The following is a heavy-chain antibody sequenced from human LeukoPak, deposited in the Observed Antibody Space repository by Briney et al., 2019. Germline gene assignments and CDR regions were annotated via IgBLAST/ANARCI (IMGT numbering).Heavy chain of an antibody. D-gene: IGHD3-10*01. CDR1: GYTFTSYY. CDR2: INPSGGST. J-gene: IGHJ6*04. CDR3: ARGRVLLWFGEVYYYYGMDV. Sequence: ASVKVSCKASGYTFTSYYMHWVRQAPGQGREWMGIINPSGGSTSYAQKFQGRVTMTRDTSTSTVYMELSSLRSEDTAVYYCARGRVLLWFGEVYYYYGMDVWGKGTTVTVSS. V-gene: IGHV1-46*01.